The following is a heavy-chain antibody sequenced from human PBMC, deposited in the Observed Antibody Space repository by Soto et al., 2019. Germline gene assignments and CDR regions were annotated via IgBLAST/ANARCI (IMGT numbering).Heavy chain of an antibody. D-gene: IGHD6-13*01. CDR2: ISYDGSNK. J-gene: IGHJ5*02. CDR3: ARAAQSRRWFDP. V-gene: IGHV3-30-3*01. Sequence: QVQLVESGGGVVQPGRSLRLSCAASGFTFSSYAMHWVRQAPGKGLEWVAVISYDGSNKYYADSVKGRFTISRDNSKNTLYLQMNSLRAEDTAVYYCARAAQSRRWFDPWGQGTLVTVSS. CDR1: GFTFSSYA.